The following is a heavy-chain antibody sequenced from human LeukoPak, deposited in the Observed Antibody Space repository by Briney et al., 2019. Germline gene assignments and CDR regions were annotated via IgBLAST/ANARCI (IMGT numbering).Heavy chain of an antibody. CDR1: GGSISSSSYY. CDR2: IYYSGST. D-gene: IGHD3-10*01. V-gene: IGHV4-39*01. Sequence: PSETPSLTCTVSGGSISSSSYYWGWIRQPPGKGLEWIGSIYYSGSTYYNPSLKSRVTISVDTSKNQFSLKVSSVTAADTAVYYCARREFLSTHDAFDISGQGTMVTVSS. J-gene: IGHJ3*02. CDR3: ARREFLSTHDAFDI.